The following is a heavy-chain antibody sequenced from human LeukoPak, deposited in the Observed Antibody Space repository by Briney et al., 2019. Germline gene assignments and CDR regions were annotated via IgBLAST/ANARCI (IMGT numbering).Heavy chain of an antibody. CDR1: GFTFDDYA. CDR3: AREIVRNEIFDI. CDR2: IYYSGST. V-gene: IGHV4-59*01. D-gene: IGHD2/OR15-2a*01. J-gene: IGHJ3*02. Sequence: LRLSCAASGFTFDDYAMHWVRHAPGKGLEWLGYIYYSGSTNYNPSLKSRVTISVDTSKNQFSLKLSSVTAADTAVYYCAREIVRNEIFDIWGQGTMVTVSS.